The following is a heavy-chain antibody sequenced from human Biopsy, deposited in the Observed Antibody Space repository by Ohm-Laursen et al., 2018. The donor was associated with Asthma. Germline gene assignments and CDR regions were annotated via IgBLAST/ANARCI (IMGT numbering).Heavy chain of an antibody. Sequence: SQTLSLTCAIYGGSFSGNYWSWVRQLPGRGLEWIGYIHYSGSAYYNPSLKSRISMSVDMSKKQFSLEVRSVTAADTAVYYCARGSSSRLSQWELLVSGGKRAHSYYGMDVWGQGTTVTVSS. D-gene: IGHD1-26*01. J-gene: IGHJ6*02. V-gene: IGHV4-31*02. CDR1: GGSFSGNY. CDR2: IHYSGSA. CDR3: ARGSSSRLSQWELLVSGGKRAHSYYGMDV.